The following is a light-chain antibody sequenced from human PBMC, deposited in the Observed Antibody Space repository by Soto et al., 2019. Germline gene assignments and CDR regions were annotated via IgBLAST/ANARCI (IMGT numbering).Light chain of an antibody. J-gene: IGLJ3*02. Sequence: QSALTQPASVSGSPGQSITISCTGTSSDVGGYNYVSWYQQHPGKAPKLMIYDVSNRPSGVSNRSSGSKSGNTASLTISGLQAEDEADYYCSSFTSTSTWMFGGGTQLTVL. CDR1: SSDVGGYNY. V-gene: IGLV2-14*03. CDR2: DVS. CDR3: SSFTSTSTWM.